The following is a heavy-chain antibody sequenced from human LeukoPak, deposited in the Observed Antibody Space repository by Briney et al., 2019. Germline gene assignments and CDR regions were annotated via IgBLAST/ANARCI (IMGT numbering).Heavy chain of an antibody. CDR1: GFTFSSYA. D-gene: IGHD3-9*01. V-gene: IGHV3-30*04. Sequence: GGSLRLSCAASGFTFSSYAIHWVRQAPGKGLEWVAIISYDGSNKYYADSVKGRFTISRDNSKNTLYLQMNSLRPEDTAVYYCAKTSPPYFDWAPVDNWGQGTLVTVSS. CDR3: AKTSPPYFDWAPVDN. J-gene: IGHJ4*02. CDR2: ISYDGSNK.